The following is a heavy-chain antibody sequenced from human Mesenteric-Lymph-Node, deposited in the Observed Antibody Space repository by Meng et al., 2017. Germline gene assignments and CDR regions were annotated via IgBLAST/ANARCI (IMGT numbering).Heavy chain of an antibody. CDR2: ISAYNGDT. Sequence: ASVKVSCKASGYTFTSYAFSWVRQAPGQGFEWLGWISAYNGDTRYAQKFQGRVTMTTDTSTSTAYMELRSLRSDDTAVYYCARDPYGDYSLRYYGMDVWGQGTTVTVSS. CDR1: GYTFTSYA. J-gene: IGHJ6*02. V-gene: IGHV1-18*01. D-gene: IGHD4-17*01. CDR3: ARDPYGDYSLRYYGMDV.